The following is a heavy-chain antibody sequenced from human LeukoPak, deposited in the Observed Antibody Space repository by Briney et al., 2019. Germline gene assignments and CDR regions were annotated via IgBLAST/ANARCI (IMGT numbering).Heavy chain of an antibody. CDR3: ARGFKMVRGVIIKYFDY. D-gene: IGHD3-10*01. J-gene: IGHJ4*02. V-gene: IGHV1-18*01. Sequence: GASVNVSFKASVYTFTSYGISWVRQAPGQGLEWMGWISAYNGNTNYAQKLQGRVTMTTDTSTSTAYMELRSLRSDDTAVYYCARGFKMVRGVIIKYFDYWGQGTLVTVSS. CDR1: VYTFTSYG. CDR2: ISAYNGNT.